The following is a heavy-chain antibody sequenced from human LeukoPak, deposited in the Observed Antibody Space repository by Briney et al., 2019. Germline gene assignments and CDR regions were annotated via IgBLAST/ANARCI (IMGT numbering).Heavy chain of an antibody. CDR3: ARGLRGNWFDP. CDR1: GFTFSSYE. V-gene: IGHV3-21*01. J-gene: IGHJ5*02. D-gene: IGHD3-10*01. CDR2: ISSSSSYI. Sequence: GGSLRLSCAASGFTFSSYEMNWVRQAPGKGLEWVSSISSSSSYIYYADSVKGRFTISRDNAKNSLYLQMNSLRAEDTAVYYCARGLRGNWFDPWGQGTLVTVSS.